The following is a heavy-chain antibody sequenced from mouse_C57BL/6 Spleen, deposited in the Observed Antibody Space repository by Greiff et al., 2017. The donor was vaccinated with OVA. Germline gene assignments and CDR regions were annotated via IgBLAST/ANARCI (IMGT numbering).Heavy chain of an antibody. V-gene: IGHV1-26*01. Sequence: EVQLQQSGPELVKPGASVKISCKASGYTFTDYYMNWVKQSHGKSLEWIGDINPNNGGTSYNQKFKGKATLTVDKSSSTAYMELRSLTSEDSAVYYGARFTTVVATRYYAMDYWGQGTSVTVSS. CDR3: ARFTTVVATRYYAMDY. CDR2: INPNNGGT. D-gene: IGHD1-1*01. J-gene: IGHJ4*01. CDR1: GYTFTDYY.